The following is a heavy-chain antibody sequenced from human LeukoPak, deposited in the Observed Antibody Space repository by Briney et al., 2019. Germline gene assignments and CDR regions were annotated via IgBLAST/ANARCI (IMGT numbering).Heavy chain of an antibody. Sequence: GGSLRLSCAASGFTFTNYGMHWVRQAPGKGLEWVAYTRYDGSNEYYADSVKGRFIISRDNSKNTLYLQMNSLRVEDTAMYYCAKGREYSSSSGHDYWGQGTLVTVSS. CDR1: GFTFTNYG. CDR3: AKGREYSSSSGHDY. D-gene: IGHD6-6*01. J-gene: IGHJ4*02. V-gene: IGHV3-30*02. CDR2: TRYDGSNE.